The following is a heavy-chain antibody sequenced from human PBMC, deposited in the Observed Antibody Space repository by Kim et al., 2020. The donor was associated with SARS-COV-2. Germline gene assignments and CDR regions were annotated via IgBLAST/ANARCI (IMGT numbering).Heavy chain of an antibody. V-gene: IGHV4-59*01. CDR3: ARGDYGSGVFGGDYYYGMDV. D-gene: IGHD3-10*01. CDR2: IYYTGST. J-gene: IGHJ6*02. Sequence: SETLSLTCTVSGGSISTYYWNRIRQPPGKGLEWIGYIYYTGSTKYNPSLESRFTISVDTSKNQFSLKLTSVTAADTAVYYCARGDYGSGVFGGDYYYGMDVWGQGTTLTVSS. CDR1: GGSISTYY.